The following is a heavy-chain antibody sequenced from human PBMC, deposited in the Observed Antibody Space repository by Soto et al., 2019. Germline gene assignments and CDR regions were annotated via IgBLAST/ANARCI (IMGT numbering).Heavy chain of an antibody. J-gene: IGHJ6*02. V-gene: IGHV2-70*13. CDR2: IERDDDDK. D-gene: IGHD1-20*01. Sequence: SGPTLVNPTETLTLTCTFSGFSLTSPGMCVSWIRQSPGKALEWLALIERDDDDKYYSTSLKTRLTISKDTRKNQVVLTMANMEPADTAAYYCARSIRGPRRFNGMDVWGQGTTVTVSS. CDR1: GFSLTSPGMC. CDR3: ARSIRGPRRFNGMDV.